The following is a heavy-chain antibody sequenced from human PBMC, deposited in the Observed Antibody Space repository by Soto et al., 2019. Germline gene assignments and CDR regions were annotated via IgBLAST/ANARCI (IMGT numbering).Heavy chain of an antibody. D-gene: IGHD6-13*01. Sequence: PSETLSLTCTVSGGSITSYYWSWVRQPPGQGLEWIGFIHYSGSTKYNPSLNSRVTLSLDPSQNQFSLKLSSVTAADTAVYYCARDLNPAAAGGYNWFDPWGQGTLVTVSS. J-gene: IGHJ5*02. CDR3: ARDLNPAAAGGYNWFDP. CDR1: GGSITSYY. V-gene: IGHV4-59*01. CDR2: IHYSGST.